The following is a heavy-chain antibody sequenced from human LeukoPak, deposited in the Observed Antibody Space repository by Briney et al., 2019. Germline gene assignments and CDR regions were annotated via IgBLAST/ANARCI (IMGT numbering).Heavy chain of an antibody. CDR1: GGSFSGYY. Sequence: SETLSLTCAVYGGSFSGYYWSWIRQPPGKGLEWIGEINHSGSTNYNPSLKSRVTISVDTSKNQFSLKLSSVTAADTAVYYCARDRDIVVVPAAIAQVLPYYFDYWGQGTLVTVSS. CDR2: INHSGST. D-gene: IGHD2-2*01. CDR3: ARDRDIVVVPAAIAQVLPYYFDY. V-gene: IGHV4-34*01. J-gene: IGHJ4*02.